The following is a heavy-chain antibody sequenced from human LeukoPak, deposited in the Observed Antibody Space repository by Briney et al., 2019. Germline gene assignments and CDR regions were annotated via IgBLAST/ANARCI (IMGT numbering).Heavy chain of an antibody. Sequence: SETLSLTCTVSGGSISSSSYYWGWIRQPPGKGLGWIGSIYYSGSTYYNPSLKSRVTISVDTSKNQFSLKLSSVTAADTAVYYCARVGGGYYDSSGYRYFDYWGQGTLVTVSS. V-gene: IGHV4-39*07. J-gene: IGHJ4*02. CDR1: GGSISSSSYY. CDR2: IYYSGST. D-gene: IGHD3-22*01. CDR3: ARVGGGYYDSSGYRYFDY.